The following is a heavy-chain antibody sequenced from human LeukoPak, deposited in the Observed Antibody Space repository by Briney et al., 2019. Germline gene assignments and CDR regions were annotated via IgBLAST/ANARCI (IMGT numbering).Heavy chain of an antibody. CDR2: ISYDGSNK. CDR3: ARPADGYFDY. J-gene: IGHJ4*02. D-gene: IGHD5-24*01. V-gene: IGHV3-30-3*01. CDR1: GFTFSSYA. Sequence: PGGSLRLSCAASGFTFSSYAMHWVRQAPGKGLEWVAVISYDGSNKYYAGSVKGRFTISRDNSKNTLYLQMNSLRAEDTAVYYCARPADGYFDYWGQGTLVTVSS.